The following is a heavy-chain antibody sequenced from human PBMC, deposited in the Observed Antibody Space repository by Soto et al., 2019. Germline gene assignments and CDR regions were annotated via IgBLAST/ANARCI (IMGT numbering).Heavy chain of an antibody. D-gene: IGHD3-10*01. CDR3: ARGRELGYYYYYYGMDV. CDR1: GGSFSGYY. Sequence: TSETLSLTCAVYGGSFSGYYWSWIRQPPGKGLEWIGEINHSGSTNYNPSLKSRVTISVDTSKNQFSLKLSSVTAADTAVYYCARGRELGYYYYYYGMDVWGQGTTVTVSS. J-gene: IGHJ6*02. V-gene: IGHV4-34*01. CDR2: INHSGST.